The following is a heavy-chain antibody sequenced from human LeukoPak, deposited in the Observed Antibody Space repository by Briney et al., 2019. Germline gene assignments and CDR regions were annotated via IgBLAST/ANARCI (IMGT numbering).Heavy chain of an antibody. CDR2: ISGSGGST. D-gene: IGHD3-10*01. CDR1: GFTFSSYA. CDR3: ARDQYSTMVRGVIPHDAFDI. Sequence: GGSLRLSCAASGFTFSSYAMSWVRQAPGKGLEWVSAISGSGGSTYYADSVKGRFTISRDNSKNTLYLQMNSLRAEDTAVYYCARDQYSTMVRGVIPHDAFDIWGQGTMVTVSS. J-gene: IGHJ3*02. V-gene: IGHV3-23*01.